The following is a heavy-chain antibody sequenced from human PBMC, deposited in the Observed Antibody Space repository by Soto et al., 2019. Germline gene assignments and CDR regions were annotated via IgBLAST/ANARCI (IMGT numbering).Heavy chain of an antibody. J-gene: IGHJ4*02. CDR1: GFSLNSRAVG. CDR2: IYGDDDK. D-gene: IGHD3-22*01. V-gene: IGHV2-5*02. Sequence: QITLKESGPTLVKPTQTLTLTCNFSGFSLNSRAVGVHWLRQPPGKALEWLAVIYGDDDKRYNPSVRSVLPISKDTSRNQVVPTLTNVGPVDTATYYCVYRGLHSSGSYYGDSWGQGSLVTVSS. CDR3: VYRGLHSSGSYYGDS.